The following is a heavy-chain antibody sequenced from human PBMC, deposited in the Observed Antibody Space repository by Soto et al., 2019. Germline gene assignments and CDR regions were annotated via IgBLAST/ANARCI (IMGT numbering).Heavy chain of an antibody. CDR1: GFTFSSYS. CDR2: ISSSSSYI. D-gene: IGHD6-19*01. Sequence: GGSLRLSCAASGFTFSSYSMNWVRQAPGKGLEWVSSISSSSSYIYYAYSVKGRFTISRDNAKNSLYLQMNSLRAEDTAVYYCARDSGLGGWYDYWGQGTLVTVSS. CDR3: ARDSGLGGWYDY. J-gene: IGHJ4*02. V-gene: IGHV3-21*01.